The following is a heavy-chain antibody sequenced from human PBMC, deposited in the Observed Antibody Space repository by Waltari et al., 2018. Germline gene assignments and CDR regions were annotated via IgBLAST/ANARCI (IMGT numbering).Heavy chain of an antibody. CDR1: GGSFSGYY. Sequence: QVQLQQWGAGLLKPSETLSLTCAVYGGSFSGYYWSWIRQPPGKGLEWIGEINHSRSTNYNPSLQSRVTISIDTSKNQFSLNLTSMTAADTAVYYCARGRFVTAGSWGQGTLVTVSS. V-gene: IGHV4-34*01. CDR3: ARGRFVTAGS. D-gene: IGHD2-21*02. CDR2: INHSRST. J-gene: IGHJ5*02.